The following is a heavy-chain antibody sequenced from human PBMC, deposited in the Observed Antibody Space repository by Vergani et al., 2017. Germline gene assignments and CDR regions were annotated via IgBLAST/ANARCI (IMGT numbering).Heavy chain of an antibody. CDR2: INPSGGST. J-gene: IGHJ6*02. V-gene: IGHV1-46*01. D-gene: IGHD2-2*01. CDR1: GYTFTSYY. CDR3: ARXNRLDCSSTSCYENYYYGMDV. Sequence: QVQLVQSGAEVKKPGASVKVSCKASGYTFTSYYMHWVRQAPGQGLEWMGIINPSGGSTSYAQKFQGRVTMTRDTSTSTVYMELSSLRSEDTAVYYCARXNRLDCSSTSCYENYYYGMDVWGQGTTVTVSS.